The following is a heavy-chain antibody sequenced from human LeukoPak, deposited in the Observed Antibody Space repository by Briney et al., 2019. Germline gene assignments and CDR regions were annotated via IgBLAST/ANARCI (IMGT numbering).Heavy chain of an antibody. CDR2: ISWNRGSI. V-gene: IGHV3-9*01. CDR1: GFTFDDYA. J-gene: IGHJ6*02. Sequence: GGSLRLSCAASGFTFDDYAMHWVRQAPGKGLEWVSGISWNRGSIGYADSVKGRFTISRDNAKNSLYLQMNSLRAEDTALYYCARVHGGYSYGPPGPEAGYYYGMDVWGQGTTVTVSS. CDR3: ARVHGGYSYGPPGPEAGYYYGMDV. D-gene: IGHD5-18*01.